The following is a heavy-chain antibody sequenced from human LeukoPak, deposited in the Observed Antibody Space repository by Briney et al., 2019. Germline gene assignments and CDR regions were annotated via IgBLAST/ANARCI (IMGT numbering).Heavy chain of an antibody. Sequence: PSETLSLTCTVTGGSISSYYWSWIRQPPGKGLEWIGYIYYSGSTNYNPSLKSRVTISVDTSKNQFSLKLSSVTAADTEVYYCPTDNYYGSAKPAFDICGQVKMVTVSS. J-gene: IGHJ3*02. CDR1: GGSISSYY. D-gene: IGHD3-10*01. V-gene: IGHV4-59*01. CDR3: PTDNYYGSAKPAFDI. CDR2: IYYSGST.